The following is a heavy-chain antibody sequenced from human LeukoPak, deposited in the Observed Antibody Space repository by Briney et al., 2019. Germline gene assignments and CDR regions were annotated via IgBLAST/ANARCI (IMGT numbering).Heavy chain of an antibody. D-gene: IGHD1-26*01. CDR1: GFTFSNYG. CDR3: AKKTIVGATVDAFDI. J-gene: IGHJ3*02. CDR2: IRYDGFNK. V-gene: IGHV3-30*02. Sequence: GGSLRLSCAASGFTFSNYGMHWVRQAPGKGLEWVASIRYDGFNKYYADSLKGRFTISGDNSKNTLYLQMNSLRAEDTAVYYCAKKTIVGATVDAFDIRGQGTMVIVSS.